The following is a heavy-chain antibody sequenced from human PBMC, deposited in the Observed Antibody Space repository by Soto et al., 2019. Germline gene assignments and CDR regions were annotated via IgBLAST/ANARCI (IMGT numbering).Heavy chain of an antibody. CDR1: GFTFSSYA. D-gene: IGHD3-22*01. V-gene: IGHV3-30-3*01. CDR3: ARDRNYGSGYTYYFDY. Sequence: GSLRLSCAASGFTFSSYAMHWVRQAPGKGLEWVAVISYDGSNKYYADSVKGRFTISRDNSKNTLYLQMNSLRAEDTAVYYCARDRNYGSGYTYYFDYWGQGTLVT. J-gene: IGHJ4*02. CDR2: ISYDGSNK.